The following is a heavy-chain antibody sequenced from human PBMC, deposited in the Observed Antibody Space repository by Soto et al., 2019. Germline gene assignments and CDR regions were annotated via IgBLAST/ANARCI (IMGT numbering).Heavy chain of an antibody. J-gene: IGHJ6*03. CDR3: ARPVNYYYYYMDV. CDR2: INYSGST. V-gene: IGHV4-39*01. Sequence: PTETPSLTCTVSGGSISSSTSYWGWIRQPPGKGLEWIGSINYSGSTYYSPSLKSRVTISADTSKNQFSLKLSSVTAADTAVYYCARPVNYYYYYMDVWGKGTMVTVSS. CDR1: GGSISSSTSY.